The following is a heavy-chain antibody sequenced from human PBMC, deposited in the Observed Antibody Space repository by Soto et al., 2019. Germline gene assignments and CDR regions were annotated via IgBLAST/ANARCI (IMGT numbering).Heavy chain of an antibody. J-gene: IGHJ6*02. V-gene: IGHV4-30-4*01. CDR1: GGSISRSDYY. D-gene: IGHD2-8*01. CDR2: IYYSGNT. Sequence: QVQLQESGPGLVKPSQTLSPTCTVSGGSISRSDYYWSWIRQPPGKGLEWIGYIYYSGNTYYNPSLKSRVTISVDTSKNQFSLKVSSVTAADTAVYYCARDQGHANHGMDVWGQGTTVTVSS. CDR3: ARDQGHANHGMDV.